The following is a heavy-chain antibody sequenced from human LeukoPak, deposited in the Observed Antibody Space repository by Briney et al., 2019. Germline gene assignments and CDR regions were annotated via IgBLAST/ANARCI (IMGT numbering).Heavy chain of an antibody. CDR1: DGSISSYY. Sequence: SETLSLTCTVSDGSISSYYWSWIRQPPGKGLEWIGYIFYSGSTNYNPSLKSRVTISVDTSKNQFSLKLSSVTAADTAVYYCARHYDNDSYYYAHFDYWGQGTLVTVSS. CDR3: ARHYDNDSYYYAHFDY. J-gene: IGHJ4*01. V-gene: IGHV4-59*01. D-gene: IGHD3-22*01. CDR2: IFYSGST.